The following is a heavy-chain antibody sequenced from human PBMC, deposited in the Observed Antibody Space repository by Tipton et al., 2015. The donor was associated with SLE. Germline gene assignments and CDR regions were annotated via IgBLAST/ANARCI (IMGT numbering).Heavy chain of an antibody. J-gene: IGHJ3*02. CDR2: ISAYNGNT. Sequence: QLVQSGAEVKKPGASVKVSCKASGFTFISYGISWVRQAPGQGLQWMGWISAYNGNTNYAQKLQGRVTMTTDTSTSTTYMELRSLRSDDTAVYYCARVDMYYYDSSGSPGSAFDIWGPGTMATVSS. D-gene: IGHD3-22*01. CDR3: ARVDMYYYDSSGSPGSAFDI. CDR1: GFTFISYG. V-gene: IGHV1-18*01.